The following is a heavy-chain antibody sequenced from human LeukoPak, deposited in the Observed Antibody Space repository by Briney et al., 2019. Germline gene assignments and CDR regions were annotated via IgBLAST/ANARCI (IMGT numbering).Heavy chain of an antibody. CDR3: ARDRPGANYGMDV. CDR1: GGSFSGYY. V-gene: IGHV4-34*01. Sequence: SETLSLTCAVYGGSFSGYYWSWVRQPPGKGLEWIGEINHSGSTNYNPSLKSRVTISVATSKNQFSLKLSSVTAADTAVYYCARDRPGANYGMDVWGQGTTVTVS. CDR2: INHSGST. J-gene: IGHJ6*02. D-gene: IGHD1-26*01.